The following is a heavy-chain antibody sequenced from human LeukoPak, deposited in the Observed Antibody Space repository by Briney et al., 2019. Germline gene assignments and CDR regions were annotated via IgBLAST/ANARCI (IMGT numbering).Heavy chain of an antibody. Sequence: GGSLRLSCAASGFTFSSYAMHWVRQAPGKGLEWVAVISYDGSNKYHADSVKGRFTISRDNSKNTLYLQMNSLRAEDTAVYYCARDSAYYDILTGYPYWGQGTLVTVSS. V-gene: IGHV3-30*04. CDR3: ARDSAYYDILTGYPY. CDR2: ISYDGSNK. CDR1: GFTFSSYA. D-gene: IGHD3-9*01. J-gene: IGHJ4*02.